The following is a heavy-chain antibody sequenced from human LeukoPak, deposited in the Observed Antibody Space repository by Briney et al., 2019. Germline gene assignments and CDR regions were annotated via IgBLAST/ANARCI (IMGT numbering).Heavy chain of an antibody. J-gene: IGHJ4*02. D-gene: IGHD3-16*01. CDR3: ARATAYYCIDQ. V-gene: IGHV4-59*01. CDR1: GGSITSSY. CDR2: ISYSGST. Sequence: PSETLSLACTVSGGSITSSYWSWIRQPPGKGLEWIGYISYSGSTNYNPSLRSRVTISVDTAKNQFSLKVSSVSAADTAVYYCARATAYYCIDQWGQGTLVTVSS.